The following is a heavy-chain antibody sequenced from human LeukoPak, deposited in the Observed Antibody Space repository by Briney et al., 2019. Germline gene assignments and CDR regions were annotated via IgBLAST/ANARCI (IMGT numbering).Heavy chain of an antibody. CDR3: ARDRPTVTTE. V-gene: IGHV4-4*07. J-gene: IGHJ4*02. CDR1: GDSIGSSY. D-gene: IGHD4-17*01. Sequence: NPSETLSLTCSVSGDSIGSSYWSWIRQPAGKGLEWIGRIYTSGSTNYNPSLKSRVTISVDTSKNQFSLKLSSVTAADTAVYYCARDRPTVTTEWGQGTLVTVSS. CDR2: IYTSGST.